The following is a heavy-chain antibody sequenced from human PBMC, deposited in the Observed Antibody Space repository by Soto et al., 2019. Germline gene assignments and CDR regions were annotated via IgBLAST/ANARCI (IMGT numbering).Heavy chain of an antibody. J-gene: IGHJ4*02. D-gene: IGHD3-22*01. CDR1: GGTFSSYA. CDR3: ARPRGSSGYHSLFDY. Sequence: QVQLVQSGAEVKKPGSSVKVSCKASGGTFSSYAISWVRQAPGQGLEWMGGIIPIFGTANYAQKFQGRDMITADESTSTAYMELSSLRSEDTAVYYCARPRGSSGYHSLFDYWGQGTLVTVSS. V-gene: IGHV1-69*01. CDR2: IIPIFGTA.